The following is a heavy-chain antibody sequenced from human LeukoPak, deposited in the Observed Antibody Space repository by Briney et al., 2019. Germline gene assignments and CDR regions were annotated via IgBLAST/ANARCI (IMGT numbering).Heavy chain of an antibody. D-gene: IGHD1/OR15-1a*01. CDR3: ARLGTPSNTVFDY. V-gene: IGHV4-30-4*02. CDR1: GGSISSGDYY. Sequence: PSETLSLTCTVSGGSISSGDYYWSWIRQPPGKGLEWIGYIYYSGSTYYNPSLKSRVTISVDTSKNQFSLKVRSVTAADTAVFYCARLGTPSNTVFDYWGQGTLVTVSS. CDR2: IYYSGST. J-gene: IGHJ4*02.